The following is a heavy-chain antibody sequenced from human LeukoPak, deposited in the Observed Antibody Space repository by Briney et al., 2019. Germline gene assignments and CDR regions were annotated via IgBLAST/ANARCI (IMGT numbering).Heavy chain of an antibody. V-gene: IGHV3-23*01. CDR3: ATTLLRTSSYTDV. CDR1: GFTFSSYA. J-gene: IGHJ6*03. Sequence: GGSLRLSCAASGFTFSSYAMSWVRQAPGKVLEWASGISGSAGSTYYADSVKGRFTISRDKSKNTLYLQMNSLTAEDTAVYYCATTLLRTSSYTDVWGNGTTVTVSS. CDR2: ISGSAGST.